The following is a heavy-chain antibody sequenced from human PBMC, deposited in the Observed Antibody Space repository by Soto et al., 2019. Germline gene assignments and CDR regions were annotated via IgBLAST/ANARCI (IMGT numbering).Heavy chain of an antibody. CDR2: IYYSGST. J-gene: IGHJ4*02. CDR3: ARHNYGSGSTYFDY. CDR1: GGSISSYY. V-gene: IGHV4-59*08. D-gene: IGHD3-10*01. Sequence: QVQLQESGPGLVKPSETLSLTCTVSGGSISSYYWSWIRQPPGKGLEWIGYIYYSGSTNYNPSLKSRVTLPVDTSKNQFSLKLNSMTAADTAVYYCARHNYGSGSTYFDYWGQGTLVTVSS.